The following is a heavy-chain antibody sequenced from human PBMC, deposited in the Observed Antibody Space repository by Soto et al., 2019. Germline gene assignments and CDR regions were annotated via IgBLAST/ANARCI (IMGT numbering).Heavy chain of an antibody. CDR2: IYHSGGT. CDR3: ARDRGGYGVFDY. CDR1: AGSISSDGFY. V-gene: IGHV4-31*03. Sequence: TLSLTCSVSAGSISSDGFYWNWIRQPPGKGLEWIGYIYHSGGTYSSPSLRSRVTISVDTSKNQFTLKLSSVTAADTAGYYCARDRGGYGVFDYCGQGTLVTVSS. J-gene: IGHJ4*02. D-gene: IGHD5-12*01.